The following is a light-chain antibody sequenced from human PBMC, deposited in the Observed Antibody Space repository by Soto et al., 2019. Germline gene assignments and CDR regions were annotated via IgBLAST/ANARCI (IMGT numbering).Light chain of an antibody. CDR2: DIT. Sequence: QSVLTQPASVSGSPGQSITISCTGISRDVGAYNFVPWYQQHPGRAPKLIIYDITDRPSGVSSRFSGSRSGSTASLTISGLQAEDEADYYCSSYTTINNLWVFGGGTKLTVL. V-gene: IGLV2-14*03. CDR1: SRDVGAYNF. J-gene: IGLJ3*02. CDR3: SSYTTINNLWV.